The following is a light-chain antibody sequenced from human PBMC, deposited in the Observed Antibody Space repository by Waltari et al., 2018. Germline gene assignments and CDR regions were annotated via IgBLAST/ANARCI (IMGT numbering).Light chain of an antibody. V-gene: IGLV4-69*01. Sequence: QLVLTQSPSVSASLGASVKLTCTLSSGHSSNVIAWHQQQPGKGPRYLMNVNNDGSHSKGDGIPYRFSGSSSGAERYLTISSLQSDDEADYYCQTGGHGTWVFGGGTKLTVL. CDR1: SGHSSNV. J-gene: IGLJ3*02. CDR3: QTGGHGTWV. CDR2: VNNDGSH.